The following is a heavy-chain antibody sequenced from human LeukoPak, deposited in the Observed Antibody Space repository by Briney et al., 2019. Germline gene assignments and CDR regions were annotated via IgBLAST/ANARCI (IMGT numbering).Heavy chain of an antibody. J-gene: IGHJ4*02. Sequence: GRSLRLSCAASGFRFSTYAMHWVRQDPGKGLEWVAVLSYDGSTKYYADSVKGRFTISRDNSKNTLYLQMNSLRAEDTAVYFCARDSSVRGVISDWGQGALLTVSS. D-gene: IGHD3-10*01. V-gene: IGHV3-30*04. CDR1: GFRFSTYA. CDR2: LSYDGSTK. CDR3: ARDSSVRGVISD.